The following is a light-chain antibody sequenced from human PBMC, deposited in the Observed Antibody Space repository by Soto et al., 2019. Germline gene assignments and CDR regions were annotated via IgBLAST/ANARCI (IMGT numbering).Light chain of an antibody. CDR1: QSIKNW. J-gene: IGKJ4*01. CDR3: QQYDDYPLT. V-gene: IGKV1-5*01. CDR2: DAS. Sequence: DIPMTQSPSTLSASVGDRVTITCRASQSIKNWLAWYQQKPGTAPKFLIYDASTLESGVPSRFSGSGSGTDFTLTISSLQADDFATYFCQQYDDYPLTFGGGTKVEIK.